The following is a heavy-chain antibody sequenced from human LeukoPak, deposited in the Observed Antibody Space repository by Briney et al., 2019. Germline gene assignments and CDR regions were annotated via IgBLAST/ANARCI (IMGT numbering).Heavy chain of an antibody. CDR1: GFSLSTSGVG. J-gene: IGHJ4*02. D-gene: IGHD3-22*01. Sequence: SGPTLVNPTQTLTLTCTFSGFSLSTSGVGVGWIRQPPGKALEWLALIYWDDDKRYSSSLKSRLTITKDTSKNQVVLTMTNMDPVDTATYYCAHTYYYDSSGYSEHDYWGQGTLVTVSS. V-gene: IGHV2-5*02. CDR3: AHTYYYDSSGYSEHDY. CDR2: IYWDDDK.